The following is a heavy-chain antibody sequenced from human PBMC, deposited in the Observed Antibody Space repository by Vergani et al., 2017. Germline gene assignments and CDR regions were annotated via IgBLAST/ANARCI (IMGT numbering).Heavy chain of an antibody. J-gene: IGHJ4*02. Sequence: EVQLVQSGAEVKKPGESLKISCKGSGYSFTSYWIGWVRQMPGKGLEWMGIIYPGDSDTRYSPSFQGQVTISADKSIRTAYLQWSSLKASDTAMYYCAIPSTYSSGWTYFDYWGQGTLVTVSS. V-gene: IGHV5-51*01. D-gene: IGHD6-19*01. CDR1: GYSFTSYW. CDR3: AIPSTYSSGWTYFDY. CDR2: IYPGDSDT.